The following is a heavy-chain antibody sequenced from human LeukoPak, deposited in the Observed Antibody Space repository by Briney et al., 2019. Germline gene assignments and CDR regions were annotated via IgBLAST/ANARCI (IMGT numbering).Heavy chain of an antibody. CDR2: IYYSGST. V-gene: IGHV4-39*01. Sequence: SETLSLTCTVSGGSISSSSYYWGWIRQPPGTGLEWIGSIYYSGSTYYNPSLKSRVTISVDTSKNQFSLKLSSVTAADTAVYYCARHSGYYGSGSYYIGWFDPWGQGTLVTVSS. CDR1: GGSISSSSYY. CDR3: ARHSGYYGSGSYYIGWFDP. J-gene: IGHJ5*02. D-gene: IGHD3-10*01.